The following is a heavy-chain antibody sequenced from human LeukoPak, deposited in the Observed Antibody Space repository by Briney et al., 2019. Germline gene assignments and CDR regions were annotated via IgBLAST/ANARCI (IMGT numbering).Heavy chain of an antibody. CDR1: GFTFSSYA. CDR2: ISYDGSNK. J-gene: IGHJ4*02. D-gene: IGHD3-10*01. CDR3: CGSRSYFDY. Sequence: PGGSLRLSCAASGFTFSSYAMHWVRQAPGKGLEWVAVISYDGSNKYYADSVKGRFTISRDNSKNTLYLQMNSLRAEDTAVYYCCGSRSYFDYWGQGTLVTVSS. V-gene: IGHV3-30-3*01.